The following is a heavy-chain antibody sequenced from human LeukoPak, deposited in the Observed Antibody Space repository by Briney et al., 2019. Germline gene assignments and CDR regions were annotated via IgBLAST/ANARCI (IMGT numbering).Heavy chain of an antibody. Sequence: PGGSLRLSCAASGFTFSSYAMHWVRQAPGKGLEWVAVISYDGSNKYYADSVKGRFTIFRDNPKNTLFLQVNSLRVEDTAVYYCAKGGLTTPLHYWGQGTLVTVSS. J-gene: IGHJ4*02. CDR2: ISYDGSNK. CDR3: AKGGLTTPLHY. D-gene: IGHD1-14*01. V-gene: IGHV3-30*04. CDR1: GFTFSSYA.